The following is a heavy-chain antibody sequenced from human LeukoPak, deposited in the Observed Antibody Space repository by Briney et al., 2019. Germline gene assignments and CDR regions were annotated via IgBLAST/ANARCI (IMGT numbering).Heavy chain of an antibody. CDR2: IHYSGST. D-gene: IGHD6-19*01. CDR3: ASATVAGTHFED. CDR1: GGSISRAGYY. Sequence: SETLSLTCTVFGGSISRAGYYWGWIRQHPGKGLEWIAYIHYSGSTYFNPSLKGRVSLSVDTSRSQFSLRLRSVTAADTAVYYCASATVAGTHFEDWGQGTLVTVSS. J-gene: IGHJ4*02. V-gene: IGHV4-31*03.